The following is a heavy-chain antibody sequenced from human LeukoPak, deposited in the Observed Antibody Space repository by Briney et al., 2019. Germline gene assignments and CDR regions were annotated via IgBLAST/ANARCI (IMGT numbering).Heavy chain of an antibody. Sequence: PSQTLSLTCAVSGGSISSGGYSWSWIRQPPGKGLEWIGYIYHSGSTYYNPSLKSRVTISVDTSKNQFSLKLSSVTAADTAVYYCARDLNYYDSSGSLEYYFDYWGQGTLVTVSS. CDR2: IYHSGST. D-gene: IGHD3-22*01. J-gene: IGHJ4*02. CDR1: GGSISSGGYS. CDR3: ARDLNYYDSSGSLEYYFDY. V-gene: IGHV4-30-2*01.